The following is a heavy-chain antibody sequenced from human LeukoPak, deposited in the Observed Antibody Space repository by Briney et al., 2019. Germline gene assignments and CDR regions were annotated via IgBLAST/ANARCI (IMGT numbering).Heavy chain of an antibody. V-gene: IGHV4-34*01. CDR1: GGSFSGYY. J-gene: IGHJ4*02. CDR2: INHSGST. D-gene: IGHD6-13*01. Sequence: SETLSLTCAVYGGSFSGYYWSWIRQPPGKGLEWIGEINHSGSTNYNPSLKSRVTISVDTSKNQFSLKLSSVTAADTAVYYCARARAGSSSMGYWGQGTLVTVSS. CDR3: ARARAGSSSMGY.